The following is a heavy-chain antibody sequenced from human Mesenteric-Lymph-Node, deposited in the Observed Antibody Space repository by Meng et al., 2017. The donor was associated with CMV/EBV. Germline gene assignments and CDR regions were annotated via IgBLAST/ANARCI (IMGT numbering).Heavy chain of an antibody. V-gene: IGHV4-61*08. CDR3: ASGQLLTFYYAMDV. J-gene: IGHJ6*02. CDR2: IYYSGST. Sequence: GSLRLSCTVSGGSANSGDYYWSWIRQPPGKGLEWIGYIYYSGSTNYNPSLKSRVTISVDTSKNQFSLKLSSVTAADTAVYYCASGQLLTFYYAMDVWGQGTTVTVSS. CDR1: GGSANSGDYY. D-gene: IGHD1-26*01.